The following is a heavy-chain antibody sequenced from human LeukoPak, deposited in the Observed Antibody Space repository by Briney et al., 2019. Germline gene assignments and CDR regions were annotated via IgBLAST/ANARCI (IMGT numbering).Heavy chain of an antibody. Sequence: SETLSLTCTVSGDSIGSGSYYWSWIRQPAGKGLEWIGRIYTSGSTNYNPSLKSRVTISIDTSKNLFSLKLSSVTAADTAVYYCARGWARRVVWFGGDVWGKGTTVTISS. V-gene: IGHV4-61*02. CDR1: GDSIGSGSYY. D-gene: IGHD3-10*01. J-gene: IGHJ6*04. CDR3: ARGWARRVVWFGGDV. CDR2: IYTSGST.